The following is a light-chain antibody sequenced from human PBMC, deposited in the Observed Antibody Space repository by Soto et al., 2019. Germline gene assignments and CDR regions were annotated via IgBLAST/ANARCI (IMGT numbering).Light chain of an antibody. J-gene: IGKJ3*01. Sequence: DIQMTQSPSSLSASVGDRVTITCRASQGISNYLAWYQQKPGKVPRLLIYAASALQAGVPSRFSGSGSGTDYTLTISSLQAEDAASYYCQQYNNAPLAFGPGTKVDIK. CDR3: QQYNNAPLA. CDR1: QGISNY. V-gene: IGKV1-27*01. CDR2: AAS.